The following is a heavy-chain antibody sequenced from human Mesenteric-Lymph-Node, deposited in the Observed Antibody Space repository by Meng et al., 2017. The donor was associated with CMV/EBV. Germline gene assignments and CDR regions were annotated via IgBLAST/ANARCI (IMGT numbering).Heavy chain of an antibody. Sequence: ASVKVSCKASGYTFTAYYMLWVRQAPGQGLEWMGIINPSAGSTTYAQKFQGRVTMTRDTSTSTLYMELSSLRSDDTAVYYCARVQDYSKSAFDIWGRGTVVTVSS. CDR2: INPSAGST. D-gene: IGHD4-11*01. CDR3: ARVQDYSKSAFDI. CDR1: GYTFTAYY. J-gene: IGHJ3*02. V-gene: IGHV1-46*01.